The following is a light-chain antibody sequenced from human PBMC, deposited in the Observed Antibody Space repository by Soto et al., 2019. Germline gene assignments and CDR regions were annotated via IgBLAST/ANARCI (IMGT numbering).Light chain of an antibody. CDR3: CSSAGSYTWV. Sequence: QSVLTQPRSVSGSPGQSVTISCTGTSSDVGGYNYVSWYQHHPGKAPKLMIYDVTKRPSGVPDRFSGSKSGNTASLTISGLQADDEADYYCCSSAGSYTWVFGGGTQLTVL. V-gene: IGLV2-11*01. CDR1: SSDVGGYNY. CDR2: DVT. J-gene: IGLJ3*02.